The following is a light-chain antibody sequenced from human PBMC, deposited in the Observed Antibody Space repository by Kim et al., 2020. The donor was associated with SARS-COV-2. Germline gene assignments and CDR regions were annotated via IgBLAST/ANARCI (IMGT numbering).Light chain of an antibody. CDR3: QQSHTAPLLT. V-gene: IGKV1-39*01. CDR1: QSINAY. J-gene: IGKJ4*01. CDR2: AAS. Sequence: DIQMTQSPSSLAASVGDRVTITCRASQSINAYLNWYQQKPGKAPKLLIYAASTLQSGVPSRFSGSGSGTDFTLTINSLQTEDFATYYCQQSHTAPLLTFGGGTQLEI.